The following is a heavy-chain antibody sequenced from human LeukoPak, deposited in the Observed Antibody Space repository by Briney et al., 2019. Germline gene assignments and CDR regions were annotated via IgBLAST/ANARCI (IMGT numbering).Heavy chain of an antibody. J-gene: IGHJ5*02. CDR2: INPNSGGT. V-gene: IGHV1-2*02. Sequence: GASVKVSCKASGYNFKGYYMNWVRQAPGQGLEWMGWINPNSGGTNYAQKFQGRVTMTRDTSISTAYMELSRLRSDDTAVYYCARGPRITMIVVVIPQLGFDPWGQGTLVTVSS. CDR3: ARGPRITMIVVVIPQLGFDP. CDR1: GYNFKGYY. D-gene: IGHD3-22*01.